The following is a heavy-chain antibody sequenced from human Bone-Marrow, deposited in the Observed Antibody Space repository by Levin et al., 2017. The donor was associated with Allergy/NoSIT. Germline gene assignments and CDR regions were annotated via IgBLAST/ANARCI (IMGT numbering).Heavy chain of an antibody. J-gene: IGHJ4*02. CDR1: GFSFSSYA. D-gene: IGHD3-10*01. Sequence: HPGGSLRLSCAASGFSFSSYALSWVRQAPGKGLEWVSVIGGTGVSTYYTDSVKGRFTVSRDNVRNFLYLQMHSLRAEDTARYYCVKGSDIVVIAPAVGEGHWGRGTLVTVSS. V-gene: IGHV3-23*01. CDR3: VKGSDIVVIAPAVGEGH. CDR2: IGGTGVST.